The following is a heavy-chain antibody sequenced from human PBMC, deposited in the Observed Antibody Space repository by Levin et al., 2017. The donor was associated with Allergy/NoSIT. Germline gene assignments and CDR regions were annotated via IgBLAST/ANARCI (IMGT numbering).Heavy chain of an antibody. CDR1: GFAFSSYA. CDR3: AKDRWDYGSGTYYLEGY. Sequence: PGGSLRLSCAASGFAFSSYAMSWVRQAPGRGPEWVSAISGSGGSTYYADSVKGRFTISRDNSKNTLYLQMNSLRAEDTAVYYCAKDRWDYGSGTYYLEGYWGQGTLVTVSS. J-gene: IGHJ4*02. V-gene: IGHV3-23*01. D-gene: IGHD3-10*01. CDR2: ISGSGGST.